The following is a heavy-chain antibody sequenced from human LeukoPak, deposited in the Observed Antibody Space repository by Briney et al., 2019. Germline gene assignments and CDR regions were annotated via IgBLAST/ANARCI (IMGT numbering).Heavy chain of an antibody. Sequence: GGSLRLSCAASGFTFSRYSMNWVRQAPGKGLEWVSYISSSSSTIYYADSVKGRFTISRDNAKNSLYLQMNSLRDEDTAVYYCARAPNFSSGWQKDYYGMDVWGQGTTVTVSS. V-gene: IGHV3-48*02. J-gene: IGHJ6*02. CDR3: ARAPNFSSGWQKDYYGMDV. D-gene: IGHD6-19*01. CDR1: GFTFSRYS. CDR2: ISSSSSTI.